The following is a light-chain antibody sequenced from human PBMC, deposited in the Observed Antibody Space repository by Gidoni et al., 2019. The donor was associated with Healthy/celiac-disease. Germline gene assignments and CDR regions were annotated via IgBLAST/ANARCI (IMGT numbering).Light chain of an antibody. Sequence: DIVLTQSPGTLSLSPGERATLSCRASQSVSSSYLAWYQQKPGQAPRLLIYGASSRATGIPDRFSGSGSGTDFTRTISRLEPEDFAVYYCQQYGSSPQYTFXQXTKLESK. CDR1: QSVSSSY. V-gene: IGKV3-20*01. J-gene: IGKJ2*01. CDR2: GAS. CDR3: QQYGSSPQYT.